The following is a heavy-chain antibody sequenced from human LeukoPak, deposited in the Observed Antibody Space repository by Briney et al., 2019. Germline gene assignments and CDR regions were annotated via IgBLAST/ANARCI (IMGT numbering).Heavy chain of an antibody. J-gene: IGHJ4*02. D-gene: IGHD5-12*01. CDR3: ARLPRYGGYDHFDY. CDR2: IYYRGTT. Sequence: SETLSLTCTVSGDSIYSYYWSWIRQPPGKGLEWIGYIYYRGTTSYNPFLKSRVTISVDTSKNQFSLKLNSVTAADTVLYYCARLPRYGGYDHFDYWGQGILVIVSS. V-gene: IGHV4-59*12. CDR1: GDSIYSYY.